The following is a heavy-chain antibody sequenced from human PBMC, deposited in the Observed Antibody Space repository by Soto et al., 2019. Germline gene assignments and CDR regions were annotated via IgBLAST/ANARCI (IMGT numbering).Heavy chain of an antibody. J-gene: IGHJ4*02. CDR1: GFTFSSYG. D-gene: IGHD4-17*01. CDR2: ISYDGSNK. CDR3: AKDLNGDYGLFDY. Sequence: QVQLVESGGGVVQPGRSLRLSCAASGFTFSSYGMHWVRQAPGKGLEWVAVISYDGSNKYYADSVKGRFHISRDNSKNPLYLQMNSLRAEDTAVYYCAKDLNGDYGLFDYWGQGTLVTVSS. V-gene: IGHV3-30*18.